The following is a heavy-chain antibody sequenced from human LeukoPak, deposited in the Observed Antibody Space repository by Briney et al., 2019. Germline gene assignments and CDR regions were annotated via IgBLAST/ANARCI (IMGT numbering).Heavy chain of an antibody. CDR1: GGSFSGYY. D-gene: IGHD3-10*01. CDR3: ARVLWFGENDAFDI. Sequence: SETLSLTCAVYGGSFSGYYWSWIRQPPGKGREWMGYIYYSGSTNYNPSIKSRVTISVDTSKNQFSLKLSSVTAADTAVYYCARVLWFGENDAFDIWGQGTMVTVSS. CDR2: IYYSGST. J-gene: IGHJ3*02. V-gene: IGHV4-59*01.